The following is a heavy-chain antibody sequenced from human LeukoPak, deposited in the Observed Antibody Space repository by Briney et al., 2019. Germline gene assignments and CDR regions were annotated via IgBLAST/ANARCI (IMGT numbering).Heavy chain of an antibody. CDR2: INHSGST. V-gene: IGHV4-34*01. Sequence: PSETLSLTCAVYGGSFSGYYWSWIRQPPGKGLEWIGEINHSGSTNYNPSLKSRVTISVDTSKNQFSLKLSSVTAADTAVYYCARDFTPSVGATPFDCWGQGTLVTVSS. D-gene: IGHD1-26*01. J-gene: IGHJ4*02. CDR3: ARDFTPSVGATPFDC. CDR1: GGSFSGYY.